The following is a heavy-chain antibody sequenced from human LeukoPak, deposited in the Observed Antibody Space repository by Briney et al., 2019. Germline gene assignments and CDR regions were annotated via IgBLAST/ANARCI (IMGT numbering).Heavy chain of an antibody. J-gene: IGHJ4*02. V-gene: IGHV1-8*01. CDR3: SRASVSSSGWYSGY. D-gene: IGHD6-19*01. CDR1: GYTFTSYD. Sequence: ASVKISCKASGYTFTSYDINWVRQAAGQGLEWMGWMSPYSGNTDYAQKFQGRVTMTRNTSISTAYMELTSLGSADTAVYYCSRASVSSSGWYSGYWGQGSQVTVSS. CDR2: MSPYSGNT.